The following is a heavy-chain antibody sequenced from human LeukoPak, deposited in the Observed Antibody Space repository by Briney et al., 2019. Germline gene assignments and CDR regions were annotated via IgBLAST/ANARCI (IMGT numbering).Heavy chain of an antibody. V-gene: IGHV3-23*01. J-gene: IGHJ4*02. CDR3: AKSPPEYCSSTSCYYFDH. D-gene: IGHD2-2*01. Sequence: GGSLRLSCAASGFTFSSYAMSWVRQAPGKGLEWVSAISGSGGSTYYADSVKGRFTISRDNSKNTLYLQMNSLRAEDTAVYYCAKSPPEYCSSTSCYYFDHWGQGTLVTVSS. CDR2: ISGSGGST. CDR1: GFTFSSYA.